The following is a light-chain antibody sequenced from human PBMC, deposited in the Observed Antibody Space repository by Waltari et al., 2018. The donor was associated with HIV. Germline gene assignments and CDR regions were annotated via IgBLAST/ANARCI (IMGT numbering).Light chain of an antibody. J-gene: IGLJ2*01. V-gene: IGLV2-14*03. CDR3: AAFTGDNTVI. CDR1: DSDFGLYNF. Sequence: AVTQPASVSGLPGQSTTISCTGDDSDFGLYNFVSWYHQHSGKPPRRLLYDVDRRAAGVPVRFAGATSGKPASLTVSGLRAEDEGHYYCAAFTGDNTVIFGGGTEVTVL. CDR2: DVD.